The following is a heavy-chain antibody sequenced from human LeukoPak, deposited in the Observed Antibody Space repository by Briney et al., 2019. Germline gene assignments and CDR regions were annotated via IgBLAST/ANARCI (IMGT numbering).Heavy chain of an antibody. V-gene: IGHV5-51*01. J-gene: IGHJ4*02. D-gene: IGHD2-15*01. Sequence: GESLKISCQGSGYSFSHFWIGWVRQMPGKGLEWMGVIYSGDSDTRYSPSFQGQVTISADRSVSTVYLQWTSLKASDTATYYCARREASANFDYWGQGTLVTVSS. CDR2: IYSGDSDT. CDR3: ARREASANFDY. CDR1: GYSFSHFW.